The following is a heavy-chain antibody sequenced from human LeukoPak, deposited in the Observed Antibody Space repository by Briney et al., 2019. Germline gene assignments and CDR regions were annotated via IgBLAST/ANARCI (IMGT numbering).Heavy chain of an antibody. CDR3: ARHLGSGSYRSGLI. J-gene: IGHJ3*02. CDR1: GYSFTSYW. CDR2: IYPGDSDT. Sequence: GESLKTSCKGSGYSFTSYWIGWVRQLPGKGLGWMGIIYPGDSDTRYSPSFQGQVTISADKSISTTYLQWSSLKASDTAMYYCARHLGSGSYRSGLIWGQGTMVTVSS. V-gene: IGHV5-51*01. D-gene: IGHD3-10*01.